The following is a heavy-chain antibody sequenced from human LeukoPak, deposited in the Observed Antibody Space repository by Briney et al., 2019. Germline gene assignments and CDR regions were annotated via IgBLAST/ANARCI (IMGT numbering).Heavy chain of an antibody. CDR2: IYAGGNT. J-gene: IGHJ4*02. V-gene: IGHV3-53*01. Sequence: GGSLRLSCAASTFTVSTNYMSWVRQAPGKGLEWVSVIYAGGNTNYADSVKGRFTISRDNSKNTVYFQMNSLRAEDTAVYYCVRGLAASSNYWGQGTLVSVSS. CDR1: TFTVSTNY. CDR3: VRGLAASSNY. D-gene: IGHD1-26*01.